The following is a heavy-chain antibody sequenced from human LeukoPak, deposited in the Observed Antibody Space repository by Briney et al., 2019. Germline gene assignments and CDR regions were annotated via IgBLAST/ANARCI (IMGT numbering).Heavy chain of an antibody. CDR2: IKHDGSED. D-gene: IGHD5-12*01. CDR3: GRGGMGEYTGYDDF. J-gene: IGHJ4*02. Sequence: PGGSLRLSCEAYGFTFSNYWMSWVRQAPGKGLEWVANIKHDGSEDHYVDSVRGRFTISRDNAKNSLFLQMNSLRAEDTAVYYCGRGGMGEYTGYDDFWGQGTLVTVSS. V-gene: IGHV3-7*01. CDR1: GFTFSNYW.